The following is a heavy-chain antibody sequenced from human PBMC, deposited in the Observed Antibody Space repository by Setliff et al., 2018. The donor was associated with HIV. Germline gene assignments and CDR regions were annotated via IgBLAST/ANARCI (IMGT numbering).Heavy chain of an antibody. CDR3: TTGTRLVD. V-gene: IGHV3-15*01. CDR1: GFTFSDVW. CDR2: MKSKTDGGTT. Sequence: GGSLRLSCVVSGFTFSDVWMSWVRQAPGKGLEWIGRMKSKTDGGTTDYAAPVKGRFTISRDDSKNTLYLQMNSLKIEDTAVYYCTTGTRLVDWGQGALVTVSS. J-gene: IGHJ4*02. D-gene: IGHD2-21*01.